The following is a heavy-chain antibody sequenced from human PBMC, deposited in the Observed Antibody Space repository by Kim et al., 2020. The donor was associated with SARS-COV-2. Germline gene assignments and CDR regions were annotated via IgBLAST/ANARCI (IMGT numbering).Heavy chain of an antibody. D-gene: IGHD5-12*01. CDR1: GYTFTNYA. CDR2: INPGNGHT. J-gene: IGHJ4*02. CDR3: AKGCTYSAYDPIDY. V-gene: IGHV1-3*01. Sequence: ASVKVSCKASGYTFTNYAIHWVRQAPGQRLEWMGWINPGNGHTDYSQKFQGRVIITTSTSASTAYMDLSSLRSEDTAVYYCAKGCTYSAYDPIDYWGQGTLVTVTS.